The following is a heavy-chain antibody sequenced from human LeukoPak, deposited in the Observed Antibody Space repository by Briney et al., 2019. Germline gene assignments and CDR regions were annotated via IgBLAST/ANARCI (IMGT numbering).Heavy chain of an antibody. CDR1: GFTFSSYS. V-gene: IGHV3-21*01. Sequence: GGSLRLSCAASGFTFSSYSMNWVRQAPGKGLEWVSSISSSSSYIYYADSVKGRFTISRDNAKHSLYLQMNSLRAEDTAVYYCARDKTPDYYGMDVWGQGTTVTVSS. J-gene: IGHJ6*02. CDR2: ISSSSSYI. CDR3: ARDKTPDYYGMDV.